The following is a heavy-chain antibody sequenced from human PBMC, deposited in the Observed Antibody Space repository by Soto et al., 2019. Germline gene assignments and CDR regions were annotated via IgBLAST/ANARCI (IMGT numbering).Heavy chain of an antibody. J-gene: IGHJ5*02. Sequence: QVQLVQSGAEVKKPGSSVKVSCKASGGTFSSYAISWVRQAPGQGLEWMGGFSPIFGTANYEKKFQGRVTVTADESTSTAYMELSSLRSEDTAVYYCARDPPDIVVVPAAIRVGFDPWGQGTLVTVSS. CDR1: GGTFSSYA. D-gene: IGHD2-2*02. CDR3: ARDPPDIVVVPAAIRVGFDP. V-gene: IGHV1-69*01. CDR2: FSPIFGTA.